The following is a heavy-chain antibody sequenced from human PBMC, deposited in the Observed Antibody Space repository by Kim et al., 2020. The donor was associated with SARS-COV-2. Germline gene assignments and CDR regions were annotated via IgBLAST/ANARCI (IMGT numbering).Heavy chain of an antibody. D-gene: IGHD3-10*01. J-gene: IGHJ4*02. V-gene: IGHV4-59*08. CDR1: GDSIRNYD. CDR2: VFDTGTT. Sequence: SETLSLTCNVSGDSIRNYDWGWLRQPPGKGLEWIAYVFDTGTTNYNPSLKSRVTISVDTSKNQLSLKLSSVTAAASVVYYCARHSTLVRGIVFHYWGQG. CDR3: ARHSTLVRGIVFHY.